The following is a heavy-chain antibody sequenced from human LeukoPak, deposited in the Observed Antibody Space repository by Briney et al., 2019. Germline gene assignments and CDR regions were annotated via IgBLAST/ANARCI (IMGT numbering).Heavy chain of an antibody. CDR1: GYTFTGYY. J-gene: IGHJ6*03. Sequence: ASVKVSCKASGYTFTGYYMHWVRQAPGQGLEWMGWINPSGGSTSYAQKFQGRVTMTRDMSTSTVYMELSSLRSEDTAVYYCARGRNYHYYYMDVWGKGTTVTVSS. CDR3: ARGRNYHYYYMDV. CDR2: INPSGGST. V-gene: IGHV1-46*01.